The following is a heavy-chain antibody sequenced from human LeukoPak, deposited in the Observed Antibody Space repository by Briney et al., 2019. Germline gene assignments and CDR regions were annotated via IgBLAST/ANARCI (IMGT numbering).Heavy chain of an antibody. CDR2: MNPNSGNT. J-gene: IGHJ5*02. CDR1: GGTFSSYA. D-gene: IGHD6-13*01. V-gene: IGHV1-8*02. CDR3: ARGYSSSWREQNWFDP. Sequence: ASVKVSCKASGGTFSSYAISWVRQATGQGLEWMGWMNPNSGNTGYAQKFQGRVTMTRNTSISTAYMELSSLRSEDTAVYYCARGYSSSWREQNWFDPWGQGTLVTVSS.